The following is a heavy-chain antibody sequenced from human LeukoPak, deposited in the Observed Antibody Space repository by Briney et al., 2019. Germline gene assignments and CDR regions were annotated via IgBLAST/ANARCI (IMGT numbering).Heavy chain of an antibody. CDR3: ARFGSGDGYNTGAFDI. D-gene: IGHD5-24*01. CDR2: IYYSGST. CDR1: VGSIRSYY. V-gene: IGHV4-59*01. J-gene: IGHJ3*02. Sequence: SETLSLTCTVSVGSIRSYYWSWIRQPPGKGLEWIGYIYYSGSTNYNPSLKSRVTISVDTSKNQFSLKLSSVTAADTAVYYCARFGSGDGYNTGAFDIWGQGTMVTVSS.